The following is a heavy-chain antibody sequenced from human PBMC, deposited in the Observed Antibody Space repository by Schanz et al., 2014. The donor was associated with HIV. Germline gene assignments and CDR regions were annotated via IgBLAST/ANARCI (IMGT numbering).Heavy chain of an antibody. CDR1: GGTFSNYA. CDR2: IIPLFGTS. Sequence: QVQLVQSGADVKKPGSSVKVSCKASGGTFSNYAFSWVRQAPGQGLEWMGGIIPLFGTSNYAQKFQGRATITADESTSTAYMELSSLRSEDTAVYYCARDSPVAAGTLDYWGQGTLVTVSS. V-gene: IGHV1-69*01. D-gene: IGHD6-13*01. J-gene: IGHJ4*02. CDR3: ARDSPVAAGTLDY.